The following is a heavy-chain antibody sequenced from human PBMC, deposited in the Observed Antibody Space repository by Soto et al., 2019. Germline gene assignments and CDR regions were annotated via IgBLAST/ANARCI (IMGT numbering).Heavy chain of an antibody. Sequence: QVQLQQWGAGLLKPSETLSLTCAVYGGSFSGYYWSWIRQPPGKGLEWIGEINHSGSTNYNPSLKSRVTISVDTSKNQFSLKLSSVTAADTAVYYCARGKRGWLQLFYYFDYWGQGTLVTVSS. V-gene: IGHV4-34*01. CDR2: INHSGST. J-gene: IGHJ4*02. CDR3: ARGKRGWLQLFYYFDY. D-gene: IGHD5-12*01. CDR1: GGSFSGYY.